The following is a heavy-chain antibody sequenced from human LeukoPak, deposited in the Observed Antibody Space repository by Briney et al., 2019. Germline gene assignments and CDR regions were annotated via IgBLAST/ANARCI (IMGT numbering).Heavy chain of an antibody. J-gene: IGHJ5*02. Sequence: GASVKVSCKASGYTFTGYYMHWVRQAPGQGLEWMGWINPNSGGTNYAQKFQGRVTMTRDTSISTAYMELSRLRSEDTAVYYCARFYSAYDSSGYWFDPWGQGTLVTVSS. CDR3: ARFYSAYDSSGYWFDP. D-gene: IGHD3-22*01. CDR1: GYTFTGYY. V-gene: IGHV1-2*02. CDR2: INPNSGGT.